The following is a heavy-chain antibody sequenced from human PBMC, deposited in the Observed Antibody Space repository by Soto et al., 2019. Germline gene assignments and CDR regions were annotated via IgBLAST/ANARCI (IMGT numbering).Heavy chain of an antibody. CDR2: INSDGSST. CDR1: GFTFSSYW. J-gene: IGHJ4*02. V-gene: IGHV3-74*01. D-gene: IGHD4-17*01. Sequence: PGGSLRLSCAASGFTFSSYWMHWVRQAPGKGLVWVSRINSDGSSTSYADSVKGRFTISRDNAKNTLYLQMNSLRAEDTAVYYCASADYGDYFDYWGQGTLVTVSS. CDR3: ASADYGDYFDY.